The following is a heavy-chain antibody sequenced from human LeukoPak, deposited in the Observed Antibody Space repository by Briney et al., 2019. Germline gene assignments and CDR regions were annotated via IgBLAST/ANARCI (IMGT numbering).Heavy chain of an antibody. Sequence: KPSETLSLTCTVSGISISSYYWSWIRQPPGKGLEWIGYIYYSGSTNYNPSLKSRVTISVDTSKNQFSLKLSSVTAADTAVYYCARVPSNYDILTGYQRVDYFDYWGQGTLVTVSS. D-gene: IGHD3-9*01. CDR2: IYYSGST. V-gene: IGHV4-59*01. CDR3: ARVPSNYDILTGYQRVDYFDY. CDR1: GISISSYY. J-gene: IGHJ4*02.